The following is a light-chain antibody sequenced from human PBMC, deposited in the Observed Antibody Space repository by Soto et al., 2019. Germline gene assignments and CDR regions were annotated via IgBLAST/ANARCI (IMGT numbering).Light chain of an antibody. CDR2: GIS. CDR3: QQFGRSPRT. CDR1: QSVSNIY. Sequence: EIVLTQSPGTLSLSPGEGATLSCRASQSVSNIYLAWYQQKPGQAPRLLMYGISNRATGIPDRFIGSGSGTDFTLTISNLEPEDFAVYYCQQFGRSPRTFGQGTKVEIK. V-gene: IGKV3-20*01. J-gene: IGKJ1*01.